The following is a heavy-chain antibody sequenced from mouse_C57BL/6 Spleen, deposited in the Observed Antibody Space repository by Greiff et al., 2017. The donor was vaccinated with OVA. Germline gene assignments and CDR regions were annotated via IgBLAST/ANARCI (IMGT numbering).Heavy chain of an antibody. J-gene: IGHJ3*01. CDR2: FHPNSGST. CDR3: ARSDYDYDGGFAY. V-gene: IGHV1-64*01. CDR1: GYTFTSYW. Sequence: QVQLQQSGAELVKPGASVKLSCKASGYTFTSYWMHWVKQRPGQGLEWIGMFHPNSGSTNYNEKFKSKATLTVDKSSSTAYMQLSSLTSEDSAVYYCARSDYDYDGGFAYWGQGTLVTVSA. D-gene: IGHD2-4*01.